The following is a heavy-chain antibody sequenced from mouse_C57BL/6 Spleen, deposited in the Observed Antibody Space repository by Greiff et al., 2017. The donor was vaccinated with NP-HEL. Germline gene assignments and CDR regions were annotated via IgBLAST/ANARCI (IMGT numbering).Heavy chain of an antibody. Sequence: EVKLVESGGGLVKPGGSLKLSCAASGFTFSDYGMHWVRQAPEKGLEWVAYISSGSSTIYYAATVQGRFTISRDNAKNTLFLQMTSLRSEDTAMYYCARGITTVVATDYFDYWGQGTTLTVSS. V-gene: IGHV5-17*01. CDR3: ARGITTVVATDYFDY. D-gene: IGHD1-1*01. J-gene: IGHJ2*01. CDR2: ISSGSSTI. CDR1: GFTFSDYG.